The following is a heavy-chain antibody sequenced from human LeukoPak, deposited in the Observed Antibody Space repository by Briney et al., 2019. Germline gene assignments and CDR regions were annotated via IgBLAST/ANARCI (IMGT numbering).Heavy chain of an antibody. CDR2: INPNSGGT. CDR3: ARNTYYDVWSGYYNNWFDP. V-gene: IGHV1-2*06. D-gene: IGHD3-3*01. CDR1: GYTFTGYY. J-gene: IGHJ5*02. Sequence: GASVKVSCKSSGYTFTGYYMHWVRQAPGQGLEWMGRINPNSGGTNYAQKFQGRVTMTRDTSISTAYMELSRLRSDDTAVYYCARNTYYDVWSGYYNNWFDPWGQGTLVTVSS.